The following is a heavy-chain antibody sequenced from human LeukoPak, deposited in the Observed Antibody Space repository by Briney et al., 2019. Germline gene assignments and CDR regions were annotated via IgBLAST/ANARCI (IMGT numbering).Heavy chain of an antibody. CDR3: ARGRRVGGYDRGSWFDP. CDR1: GYTFTSYG. Sequence: ASVKVSCKASGYTFTSYGISWVRQAPGQGLEWMGWISAYNGNTNYAQKLQGRVTMTTDTSTSTAYMELRSLRSDGTAVYYCARGRRVGGYDRGSWFDPWGQGTLVTVSS. V-gene: IGHV1-18*01. D-gene: IGHD5-12*01. CDR2: ISAYNGNT. J-gene: IGHJ5*02.